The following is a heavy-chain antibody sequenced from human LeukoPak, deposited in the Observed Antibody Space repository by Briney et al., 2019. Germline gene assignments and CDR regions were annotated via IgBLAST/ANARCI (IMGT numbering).Heavy chain of an antibody. J-gene: IGHJ3*02. CDR2: ISPSGAST. V-gene: IGHV3-23*01. CDR1: GFTFSSYA. CDR3: AKNSGNSKQGAFDI. D-gene: IGHD1-26*01. Sequence: GGSLRLSCTASGFTFSSYAMTWVRQAPGKGREWVSVISPSGASTYSADSVKGRFTISRDNSKNTLYLQMNSLRAEDTALYYCAKNSGNSKQGAFDIWGQGTMVTVSS.